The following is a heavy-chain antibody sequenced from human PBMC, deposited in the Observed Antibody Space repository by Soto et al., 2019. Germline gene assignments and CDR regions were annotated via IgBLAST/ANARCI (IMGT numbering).Heavy chain of an antibody. Sequence: SETLSLTCAVYGGSFSGYYWSWIRQPPGKGLEWIGEINHSGSTNYNPSLKSRVTISVDTSKNQFSLKLSFVTAADTAVYYCARGWGGYDRREWFDPWGQGTLVTVSS. CDR3: ARGWGGYDRREWFDP. J-gene: IGHJ5*02. V-gene: IGHV4-34*01. CDR1: GGSFSGYY. D-gene: IGHD5-12*01. CDR2: INHSGST.